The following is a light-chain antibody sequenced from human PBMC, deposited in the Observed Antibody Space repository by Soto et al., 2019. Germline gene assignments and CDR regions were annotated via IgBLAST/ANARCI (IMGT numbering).Light chain of an antibody. J-gene: IGKJ4*01. V-gene: IGKV3-20*01. CDR2: GAS. CDR1: QRVGSS. CDR3: QQYGSSPLT. Sequence: EIVMTQSPATLSVSPGERATLSCRASQRVGSSLAWYQQKPGQAPRLLIYGASSRATGIPDRFSGSGSGTDFTLTISRLEPEDFAVYYCQQYGSSPLTFGGGIKVDIK.